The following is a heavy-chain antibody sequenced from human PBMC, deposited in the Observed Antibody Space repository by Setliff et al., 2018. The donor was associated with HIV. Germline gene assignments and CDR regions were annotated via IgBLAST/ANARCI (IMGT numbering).Heavy chain of an antibody. CDR3: AKTVPHSTAQDAFDI. CDR2: IYYNGNT. Sequence: SETLSLTCTISGGSITGYFWSWIRQPPGKGLEWIGYIYYNGNTNYNPSLKSRVTISVDTSKNQFSLNLNSVSAADTAVYYCAKTVPHSTAQDAFDIWGQGTMVTVSS. J-gene: IGHJ3*02. D-gene: IGHD2-2*01. CDR1: GGSITGYF. V-gene: IGHV4-59*01.